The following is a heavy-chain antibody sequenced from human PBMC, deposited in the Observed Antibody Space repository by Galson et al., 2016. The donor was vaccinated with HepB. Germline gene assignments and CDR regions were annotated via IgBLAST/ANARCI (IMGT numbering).Heavy chain of an antibody. Sequence: SLRLSCAVSGFIFRNHQMHWIRQVPGKGLMWVARIEGDGTSPIYAPSVKGRFTISSDSAENTVYLQMNRLRAKDTALYYCARDLSGPDHWGQGTQVTVSP. CDR1: GFIFRNHQ. V-gene: IGHV3-74*01. CDR2: IEGDGTSP. J-gene: IGHJ4*02. CDR3: ARDLSGPDH.